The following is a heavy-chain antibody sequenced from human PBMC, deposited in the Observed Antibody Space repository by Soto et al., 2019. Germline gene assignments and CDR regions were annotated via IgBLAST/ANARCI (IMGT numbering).Heavy chain of an antibody. J-gene: IGHJ4*02. CDR3: ARALTPTDY. CDR1: VYTFTTYG. D-gene: IGHD3-9*01. CDR2: ISAHNGNT. V-gene: IGHV1-18*01. Sequence: QVQLVQSGAEVKKPGPSVKLSCKASVYTFTTYGSSWGRQAPGQGLEWMGWISAHNGNTIYAQRLQGRVTMTTDTSTSTAYMELRSLRSDDTAVYYCARALTPTDYWGQGTLVTVSS.